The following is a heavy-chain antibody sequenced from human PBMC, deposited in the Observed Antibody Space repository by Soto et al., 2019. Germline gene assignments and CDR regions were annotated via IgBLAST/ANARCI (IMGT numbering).Heavy chain of an antibody. CDR1: GGSFSDYA. CDR2: IIPMYGIA. J-gene: IGHJ6*02. D-gene: IGHD5-18*01. CDR3: ARGYRHGYFYALDV. Sequence: QVQLVQSGAEVKKPGSSVKVSCKTYGGSFSDYAINWVRQAPGQGLEWMGGIIPMYGIANYAPKFQGRVTITADESTRTAYMEVSSLRSEDTAFFYCARGYRHGYFYALDVWGQGTTVTVSS. V-gene: IGHV1-69*01.